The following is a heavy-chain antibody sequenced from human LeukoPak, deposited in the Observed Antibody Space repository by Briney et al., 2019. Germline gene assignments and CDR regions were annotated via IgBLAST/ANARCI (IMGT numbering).Heavy chain of an antibody. CDR3: GTGSAFDI. V-gene: IGHV3-15*01. Sequence: PGGSLRLSCAAFGFTFSNAYMSWVRQAPGKGLEWVGRIKNKAEGATTDYAAPVKGRFTISRDDSTSTLYLQMNSLKTEDTAVYYCGTGSAFDIWGQGTMVTVSS. J-gene: IGHJ3*02. CDR1: GFTFSNAY. D-gene: IGHD1-1*01. CDR2: IKNKAEGATT.